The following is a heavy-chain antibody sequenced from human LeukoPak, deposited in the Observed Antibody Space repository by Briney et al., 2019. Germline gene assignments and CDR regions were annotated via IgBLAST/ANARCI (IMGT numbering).Heavy chain of an antibody. CDR2: MNPNSGNT. D-gene: IGHD3-10*01. Sequence: GASVKVSCKASGNTFTNYDINWVRQATGQGLEWMGWMNPNSGNTGYAQKFQGRVTMTRSTAIRAVYMELSSLRSEDTAVYYCVREVFRVGTPAGWFDPWGQGTLVTVSS. V-gene: IGHV1-8*01. J-gene: IGHJ5*02. CDR3: VREVFRVGTPAGWFDP. CDR1: GNTFTNYD.